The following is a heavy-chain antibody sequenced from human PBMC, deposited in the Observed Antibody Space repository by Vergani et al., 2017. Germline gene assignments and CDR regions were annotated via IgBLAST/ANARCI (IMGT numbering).Heavy chain of an antibody. CDR3: ARVRTTGTGDY. CDR2: ISWNSGSI. Sequence: EVQLVESGGGLVQPGRSLRLSCAASGFTFDDYAMHWVRQAPGKGLEWVSGISWNSGSIGYADSVKGRFTISRDNAKNSLYLQMNSLRAEDTALYYCARVRTTGTGDYWGQGTLVTVSS. V-gene: IGHV3-9*01. CDR1: GFTFDDYA. D-gene: IGHD1-1*01. J-gene: IGHJ4*02.